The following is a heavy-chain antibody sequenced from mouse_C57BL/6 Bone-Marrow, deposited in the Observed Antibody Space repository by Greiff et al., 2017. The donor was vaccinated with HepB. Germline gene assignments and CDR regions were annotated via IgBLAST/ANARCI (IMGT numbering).Heavy chain of an antibody. CDR2: IHPNSGST. CDR3: AIGGDGYYWYFDV. Sequence: QVQLQQPGAELVKPGASVKLSCKASGYTFTSYWMHWVKQRPGQGLEWIGMIHPNSGSTNYNEKFKSKATLTVDKSSSTAYMQLSSLTSEDSAVYYCAIGGDGYYWYFDVWGTGTTVTVSS. J-gene: IGHJ1*03. V-gene: IGHV1-64*01. CDR1: GYTFTSYW. D-gene: IGHD2-3*01.